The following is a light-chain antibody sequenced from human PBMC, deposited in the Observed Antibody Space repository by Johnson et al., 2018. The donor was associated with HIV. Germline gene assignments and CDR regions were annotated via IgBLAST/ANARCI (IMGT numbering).Light chain of an antibody. J-gene: IGLJ1*01. V-gene: IGLV1-51*01. Sequence: SVLTQPPSVSAAPGQKVTISCSGSSSNIGNNYVSWYQQLPGTAPKLLIYDNNKRPSGIPDRFSGSKSGTSATLGITGLQTGDEADYYCGTWDSSLSIYVFGIGTKVTVL. CDR1: SSNIGNNY. CDR2: DNN. CDR3: GTWDSSLSIYV.